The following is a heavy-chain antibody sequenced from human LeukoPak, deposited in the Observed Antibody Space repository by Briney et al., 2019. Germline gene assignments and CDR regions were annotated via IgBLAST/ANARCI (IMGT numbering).Heavy chain of an antibody. CDR1: GGSIYNYY. V-gene: IGHV4-59*08. CDR2: TYYTGNT. Sequence: SETLSLTCTVSGGSIYNYYWSWIPQPPGKGLEGIGHTYYTGNTNYNPSFKSRVTISVDTTKDQVFLKLTSVTAADTAVYFCARHRRAGGSCDYWGQGTLVTVSS. D-gene: IGHD2-15*01. CDR3: ARHRRAGGSCDY. J-gene: IGHJ4*02.